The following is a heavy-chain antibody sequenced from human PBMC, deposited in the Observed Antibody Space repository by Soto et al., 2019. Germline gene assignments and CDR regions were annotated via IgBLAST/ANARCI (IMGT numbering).Heavy chain of an antibody. CDR3: ARDLDYYGSGSHYYYGMGV. D-gene: IGHD3-10*01. CDR1: GGTFSRYA. Sequence: QVQLVQSGAEVKKPGSSVKVSCKASGGTFSRYAFSWVRQAPGQGLEWMGGIVPIYGTRGFAQKFQGRLTITADEPPRTAYMELRSMRSEDTAVYYCARDLDYYGSGSHYYYGMGVWGQGTTVTVSS. CDR2: IVPIYGTR. J-gene: IGHJ6*02. V-gene: IGHV1-69*01.